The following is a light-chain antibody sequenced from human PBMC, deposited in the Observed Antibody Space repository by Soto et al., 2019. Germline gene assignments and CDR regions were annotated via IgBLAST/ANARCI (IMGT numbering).Light chain of an antibody. CDR3: MQGTHWPIT. CDR2: KVS. Sequence: VVMTQSPLSLTVTLGQPASISCRSSQSLVYSDGEAYFSWFQQRPGRSPRRLIYKVSNRDSGVPARFSGSGSGTDFALKISRVEAEDVGVYYCMQGTHWPITFGQGTRLEI. V-gene: IGKV2-30*01. CDR1: QSLVYSDGEAY. J-gene: IGKJ5*01.